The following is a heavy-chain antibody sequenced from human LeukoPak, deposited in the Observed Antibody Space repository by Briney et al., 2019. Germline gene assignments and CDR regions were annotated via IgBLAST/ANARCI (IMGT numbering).Heavy chain of an antibody. CDR1: GGSISSDY. CDR3: VRVVGATGSSDY. CDR2: IYYIGST. Sequence: SETLSLTCTVSGGSISSDYWSWIRQPPGKGLERIGYIYYIGSTNYNPSLESRITISVDTSKSHFSLKLSSVTAADTAVYYCVRVVGATGSSDYWGQGTLVTVSS. J-gene: IGHJ4*02. V-gene: IGHV4-59*01. D-gene: IGHD1-26*01.